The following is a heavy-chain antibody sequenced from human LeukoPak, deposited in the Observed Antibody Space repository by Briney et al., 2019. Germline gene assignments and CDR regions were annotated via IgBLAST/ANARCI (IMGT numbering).Heavy chain of an antibody. CDR3: ARGLASYDILDSDY. CDR2: ISSSSSYI. V-gene: IGHV3-21*01. Sequence: KTGVSLRLYCAASGFTFRSYSMNWVRQALGKGLEWVSSISSSSSYIYYADSVKGRFTISRDNAKNSLYLQMNSLRAEDTAVYYCARGLASYDILDSDYWGQGTLVTVSS. D-gene: IGHD3-9*01. CDR1: GFTFRSYS. J-gene: IGHJ4*02.